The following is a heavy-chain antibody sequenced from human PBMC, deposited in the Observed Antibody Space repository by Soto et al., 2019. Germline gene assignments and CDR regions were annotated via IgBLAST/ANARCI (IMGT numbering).Heavy chain of an antibody. V-gene: IGHV1-69*13. Sequence: GASVKVSCKDSGGTFSSYAISWVRQAPGQGLEWMGGIIPIFGTANYAQKFQGRVTITADESTSTAYMELSSLRAEDTAVYYCARDTXKGYCSSTSCYTLWFDPWGQGTLVTVSS. CDR1: GGTFSSYA. J-gene: IGHJ5*02. D-gene: IGHD2-2*02. CDR2: IIPIFGTA. CDR3: ARDTXKGYCSSTSCYTLWFDP.